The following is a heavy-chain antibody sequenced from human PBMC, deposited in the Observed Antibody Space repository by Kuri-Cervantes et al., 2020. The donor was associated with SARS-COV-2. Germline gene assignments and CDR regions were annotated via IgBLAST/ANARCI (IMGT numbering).Heavy chain of an antibody. CDR3: ARDLLNYYDSSGYGY. D-gene: IGHD3-22*01. J-gene: IGHJ4*02. CDR2: ISSSGSTI. Sequence: GESLKISCAAVGFTFSDYYLSWIRQAPGQGLEWVSYISSSGSTIYYADSVKGRLTISRDNAKHSLYRQMNSLRAEDTAVYYCARDLLNYYDSSGYGYWGQGTLVTVSS. V-gene: IGHV3-11*01. CDR1: GFTFSDYY.